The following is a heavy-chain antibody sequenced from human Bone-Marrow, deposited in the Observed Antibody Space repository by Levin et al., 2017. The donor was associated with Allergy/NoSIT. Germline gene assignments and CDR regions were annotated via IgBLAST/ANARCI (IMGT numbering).Heavy chain of an antibody. V-gene: IGHV4-30-4*01. Sequence: SETLSLTCTVSGGSINSGNYYWTWIRQPPGKGLEWIGFIYYSGRTHYNPSLKSRVTISIDTSNNQFSLKLSSVTAADAAVYYCATYVDTAMVFAFDIWGQGTMVTVSS. J-gene: IGHJ3*02. CDR2: IYYSGRT. CDR1: GGSINSGNYY. D-gene: IGHD5-18*01. CDR3: ATYVDTAMVFAFDI.